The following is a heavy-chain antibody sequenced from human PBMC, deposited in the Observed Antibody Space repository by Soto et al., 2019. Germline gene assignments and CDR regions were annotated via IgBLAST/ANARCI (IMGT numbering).Heavy chain of an antibody. J-gene: IGHJ3*02. D-gene: IGHD3-9*01. V-gene: IGHV4-39*01. CDR2: IYYSGST. Sequence: PSETLSLTCTVSGGSISSSSYYWGWIRQPPGKGLEWIGSIYYSGSTYYNPSLKSRVTISVDTSKNQFSLKLSSVTAADTAVYYCARLDILTGYYELFAFDIWGQGTMVTVSS. CDR1: GGSISSSSYY. CDR3: ARLDILTGYYELFAFDI.